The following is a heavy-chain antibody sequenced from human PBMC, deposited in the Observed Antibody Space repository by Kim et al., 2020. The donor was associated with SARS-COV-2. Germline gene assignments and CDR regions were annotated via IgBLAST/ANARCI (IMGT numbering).Heavy chain of an antibody. CDR1: GYTFTSYG. Sequence: ASVKVSCKASGYTFTSYGISWVRQAPGQGLEWMGWISAYNGNTNYAQKLQGRVTMTTDTSTSTAYMELRSLRSDDTAMYYCARATRILTGYPSYFDYWGQGTLVTVSS. CDR2: ISAYNGNT. CDR3: ARATRILTGYPSYFDY. V-gene: IGHV1-18*01. D-gene: IGHD3-9*01. J-gene: IGHJ4*02.